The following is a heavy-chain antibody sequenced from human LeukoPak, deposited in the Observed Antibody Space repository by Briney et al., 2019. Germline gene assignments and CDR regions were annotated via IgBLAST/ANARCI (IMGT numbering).Heavy chain of an antibody. D-gene: IGHD3-22*01. Sequence: KTGRSLRLSCAASGFTFSSYSMNWVRQAPGKGLEWVSYISSSSYIYYADSVKGRFTISRDNAKNSLYLQMNSLRAEDTAVYYCARDTFDSSGYYQYYFDYWGQGTLVTVSS. CDR1: GFTFSSYS. J-gene: IGHJ4*02. CDR2: ISSSSYI. CDR3: ARDTFDSSGYYQYYFDY. V-gene: IGHV3-21*01.